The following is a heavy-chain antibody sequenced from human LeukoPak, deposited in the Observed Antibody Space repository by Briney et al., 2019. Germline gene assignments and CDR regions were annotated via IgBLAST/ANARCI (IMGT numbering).Heavy chain of an antibody. Sequence: SETLSLTCTVPGGSTSSYYWSRIRQPPRKGLEWMGYIYYSGSTNYNPSLKSRVTISVDTSKNQFSLKLSSVTAVDTAVYYCARSDNSLWFGELFSYAFDIWGQGTMVTVSS. D-gene: IGHD3-10*01. J-gene: IGHJ3*02. V-gene: IGHV4-59*01. CDR2: IYYSGST. CDR1: GGSTSSYY. CDR3: ARSDNSLWFGELFSYAFDI.